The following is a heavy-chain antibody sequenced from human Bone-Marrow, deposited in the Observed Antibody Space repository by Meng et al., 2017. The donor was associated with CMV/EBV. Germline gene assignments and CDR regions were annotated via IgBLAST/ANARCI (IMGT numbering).Heavy chain of an antibody. D-gene: IGHD6-13*01. CDR1: GFTVSSNY. CDR3: ARAPELAGYGMDV. Sequence: VGSLRLSCAASGFTVSSNYMSWVRQAPGKGLEWVSVIYSGGSTYYADSVKVRFTISRDNSKNTLYLQMISLRAEDTAVYYCARAPELAGYGMDVWGQGTTVTVSS. CDR2: IYSGGST. J-gene: IGHJ6*02. V-gene: IGHV3-53*01.